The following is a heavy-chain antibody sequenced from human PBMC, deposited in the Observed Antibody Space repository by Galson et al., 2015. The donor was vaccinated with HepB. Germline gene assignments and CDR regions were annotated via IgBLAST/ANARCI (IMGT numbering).Heavy chain of an antibody. Sequence: SVKVSCKASGYSFSNYGLSWIRQAHGPGLEWLGWFSGYDGRTNYAQKFQGRVTMTADASTGTAYLELRNLRSDDTAVYCCARDSRLELRLNNYFSYRMDVWGQGSAVTVSS. CDR2: FSGYDGRT. CDR3: ARDSRLELRLNNYFSYRMDV. J-gene: IGHJ6*02. CDR1: GYSFSNYG. V-gene: IGHV1-18*01. D-gene: IGHD1-7*01.